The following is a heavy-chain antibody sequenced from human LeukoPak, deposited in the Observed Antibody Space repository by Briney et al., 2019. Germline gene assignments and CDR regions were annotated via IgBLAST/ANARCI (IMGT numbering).Heavy chain of an antibody. Sequence: GESLKISCKGSGCGFTSYWIGWVRQMPGTGLEWMGIIYPGDSDTRYSPSFQGQVTISADKSINTAYLQWNSLKASDTAMYYCATRYSSGWYDTFDIWGQGTMVTVSS. CDR2: IYPGDSDT. CDR1: GCGFTSYW. J-gene: IGHJ3*02. D-gene: IGHD6-19*01. CDR3: ATRYSSGWYDTFDI. V-gene: IGHV5-51*01.